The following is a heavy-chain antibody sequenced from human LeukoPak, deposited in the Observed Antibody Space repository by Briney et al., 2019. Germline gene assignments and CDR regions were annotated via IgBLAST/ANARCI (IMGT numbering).Heavy chain of an antibody. D-gene: IGHD3-10*01. CDR3: TTYYSGSGKNYY. Sequence: GSLRLSCAASGFTFSSSWMSWVRQPPGKGLEWVANIKVDGSEKYYVDSVKGRFTISRDNAKNSLYLQMNSLRAEDTAVYYCTTYYSGSGKNYYCGQGTLVTVSS. CDR2: IKVDGSEK. V-gene: IGHV3-7*03. CDR1: GFTFSSSW. J-gene: IGHJ4*02.